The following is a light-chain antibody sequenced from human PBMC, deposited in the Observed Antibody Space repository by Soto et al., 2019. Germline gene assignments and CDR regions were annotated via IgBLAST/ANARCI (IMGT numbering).Light chain of an antibody. CDR2: NNN. V-gene: IGLV1-44*01. CDR1: SSNIGSDT. Sequence: QSVLTQPPSESGTPGQRVTISCSGSSSNIGSDTVNWYQQLPGTAPKLLIYNNNQRPSGVPDRFSGSKSGTSASLAISGLQSEDEADYYCAAWDDSLNGWVFGGGTKLTVL. CDR3: AAWDDSLNGWV. J-gene: IGLJ3*02.